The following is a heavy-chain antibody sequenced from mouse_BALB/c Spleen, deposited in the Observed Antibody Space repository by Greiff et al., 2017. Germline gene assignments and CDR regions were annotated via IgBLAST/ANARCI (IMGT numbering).Heavy chain of an antibody. D-gene: IGHD2-13*01. Sequence: QVQLQQPGAELVRPGASVKLSCKASGYTFTSYWINWVKQRPGQGLEWIGNIYPSDSYTNYNQKFKDKATLTVDKSSSTAYMQLKSLTSEDSAVYYCAREEGEDYYAMDYWGQGTSVTVSS. CDR3: AREEGEDYYAMDY. V-gene: IGHV1-69*02. CDR2: IYPSDSYT. J-gene: IGHJ4*01. CDR1: GYTFTSYW.